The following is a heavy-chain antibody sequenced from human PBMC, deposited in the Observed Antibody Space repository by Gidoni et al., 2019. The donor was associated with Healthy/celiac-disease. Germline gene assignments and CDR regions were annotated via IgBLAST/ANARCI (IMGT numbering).Heavy chain of an antibody. J-gene: IGHJ4*02. V-gene: IGHV3-72*01. CDR2: TRNKANSYTT. CDR1: GFTFSDHY. CDR3: ARVSGYDSDDY. D-gene: IGHD5-12*01. Sequence: EVQLVESGGGLVQPGGSLRLSCAASGFTFSDHYMDWVRQAPGKGLEWVGRTRNKANSYTTEYAASVKGRFTISRDDSKNSLYLQMNSLKTEDTAVYYCARVSGYDSDDYWGQGTLVTVSS.